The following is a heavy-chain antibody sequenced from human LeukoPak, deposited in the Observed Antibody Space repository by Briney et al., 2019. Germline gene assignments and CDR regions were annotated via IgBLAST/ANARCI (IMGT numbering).Heavy chain of an antibody. CDR3: ARSYSSSWDYYYYMDV. D-gene: IGHD6-13*01. Sequence: SVKVSCKASGGTFSSYAISWVRQAPGQGLEWMGGIIPIFGTANYAQKFQGRVTITTDEFTSTAYMELSSLRSEDTAVYYCARSYSSSWDYYYYMDVWGKGTTVTVSS. V-gene: IGHV1-69*05. CDR1: GGTFSSYA. CDR2: IIPIFGTA. J-gene: IGHJ6*03.